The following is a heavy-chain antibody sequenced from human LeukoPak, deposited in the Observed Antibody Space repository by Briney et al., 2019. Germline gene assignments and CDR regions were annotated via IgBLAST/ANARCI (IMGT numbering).Heavy chain of an antibody. CDR1: GFTLSAYW. D-gene: IGHD5-12*01. CDR3: TRDWRNLGYDY. Sequence: PGGSLRLSCAASGFTLSAYWMHWVRQAPGKGLMWVSRIEGDGNRITYADSVKGRFTIPRDNAKNTLYLQMNSLRVEDTAVYYCTRDWRNLGYDYWGQGTLVTVSS. J-gene: IGHJ4*02. V-gene: IGHV3-74*01. CDR2: IEGDGNRI.